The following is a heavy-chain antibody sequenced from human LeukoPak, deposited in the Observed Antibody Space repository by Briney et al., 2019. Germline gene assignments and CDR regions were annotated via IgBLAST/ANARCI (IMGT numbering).Heavy chain of an antibody. D-gene: IGHD1-26*01. J-gene: IGHJ4*02. CDR1: GGSFSGYY. V-gene: IGHV4-34*01. CDR3: ARALSGSYYYYDY. Sequence: KASETLSLTCAVYGGSFSGYYWSWIRQPPGKGLEWIGEINHSGSTNYNPSLKSRVTISVDTSKNQFSLKLSSVTAADTAVYYCARALSGSYYYYDYWGQGTLVTVSS. CDR2: INHSGST.